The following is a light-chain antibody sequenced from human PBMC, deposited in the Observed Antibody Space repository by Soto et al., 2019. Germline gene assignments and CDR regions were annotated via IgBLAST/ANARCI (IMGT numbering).Light chain of an antibody. CDR3: SSYSSSTTHVV. V-gene: IGLV2-14*03. Sequence: QSVLTQPACVSGSPGRSVTISCTGTSSDVGDFNYVSWYQHLPGRAPKLIIYDVTNRPSGISYRFSASKSGRTASLTISGLQAEDEAYYYCSSYSSSTTHVVFGGGTKLTV. CDR1: SSDVGDFNY. J-gene: IGLJ2*01. CDR2: DVT.